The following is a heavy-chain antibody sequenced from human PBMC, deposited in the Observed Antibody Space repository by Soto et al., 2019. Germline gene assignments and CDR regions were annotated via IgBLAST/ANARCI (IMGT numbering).Heavy chain of an antibody. CDR1: GYTFTGYY. Sequence: ASVKVSCKASGYTFTGYYMHWVRQAPGQGLEWMGWINPNSGGTNYAQKFQGWVTMTRDTSISTAYMELSRLRSDDTAVYYCARGRNGFLERLYGMDFWGQGTTVTVSS. CDR3: ARGRNGFLERLYGMDF. D-gene: IGHD3-3*01. J-gene: IGHJ6*02. V-gene: IGHV1-2*04. CDR2: INPNSGGT.